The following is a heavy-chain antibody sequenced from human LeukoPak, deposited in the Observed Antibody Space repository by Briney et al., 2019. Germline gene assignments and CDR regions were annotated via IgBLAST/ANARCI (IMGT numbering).Heavy chain of an antibody. V-gene: IGHV4-4*07. CDR3: ARDRGYSYAFDY. CDR1: GGSISSYY. D-gene: IGHD5-18*01. J-gene: IGHJ4*02. Sequence: SETLSLTCTVSGGSISSYYWSWIRQPAGKGLQWMGRIYSGGRTNYNPSLKSRVTISIDTSTNQFSLKLNSVTAADTAVYYCARDRGYSYAFDYWGQGTLVTVSS. CDR2: IYSGGRT.